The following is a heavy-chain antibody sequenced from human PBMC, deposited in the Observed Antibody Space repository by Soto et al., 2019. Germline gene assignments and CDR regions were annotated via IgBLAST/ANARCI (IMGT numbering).Heavy chain of an antibody. CDR1: EFTFSRHT. J-gene: IGHJ4*02. D-gene: IGHD3-16*02. V-gene: IGHV3-30*04. CDR3: ARDRLRLGELSLLGYFDY. CDR2: ISYEGSDT. Sequence: QVHLEESGGGVVQPGRSLRLSCAASEFTFSRHTMHWVRQAPGKGLEWVASISYEGSDTYYADSVKGRFTISRDNSKNTLSVERDSLRAEDTAVYYCARDRLRLGELSLLGYFDYWGQGTLVTVSS.